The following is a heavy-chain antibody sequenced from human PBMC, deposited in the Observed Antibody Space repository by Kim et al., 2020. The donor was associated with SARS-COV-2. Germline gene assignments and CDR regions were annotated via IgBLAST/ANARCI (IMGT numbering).Heavy chain of an antibody. Sequence: IYYAASVKGRFPISRDNAKNSLYLQMSSLRDEDTAVYYCARDRNCQNWFDPWGQGTLVTVSS. CDR3: ARDRNCQNWFDP. J-gene: IGHJ5*02. V-gene: IGHV3-48*02. CDR2: I. D-gene: IGHD2-21*01.